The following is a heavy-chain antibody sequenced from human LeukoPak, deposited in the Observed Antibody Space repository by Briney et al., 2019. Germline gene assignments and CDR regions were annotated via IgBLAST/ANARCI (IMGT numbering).Heavy chain of an antibody. V-gene: IGHV1-8*01. CDR1: GYTFTSYD. J-gene: IGHJ6*03. CDR2: MNPNSGNT. CDR3: ARVSEKQLGITFYYYYYMDV. D-gene: IGHD6-6*01. Sequence: ASVKVSCKASGYTFTSYDINWVRQATGQGLEWMGWMNPNSGNTGYAQKFQGRVTMTRNTSISTAYMELSSLRSEDTAVYYCARVSEKQLGITFYYYYYMDVWGKGTTVTVSS.